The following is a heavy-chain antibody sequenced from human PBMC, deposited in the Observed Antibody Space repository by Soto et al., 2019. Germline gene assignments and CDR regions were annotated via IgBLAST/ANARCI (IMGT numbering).Heavy chain of an antibody. CDR3: TRLGPASDV. Sequence: GGSLRLSCAASGFTFSGSAMHWVRQASGQGLEWVGRIRSKANRYATAYAASVKGRFTISRDDSKNTAYLQMNSLKTEETAVYYCTRLGPASDVWGQGTTVTVSS. CDR2: IRSKANRYAT. V-gene: IGHV3-73*01. J-gene: IGHJ6*02. CDR1: GFTFSGSA. D-gene: IGHD2-2*01.